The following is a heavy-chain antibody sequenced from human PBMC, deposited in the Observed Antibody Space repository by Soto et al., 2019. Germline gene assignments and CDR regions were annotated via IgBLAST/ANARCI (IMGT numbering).Heavy chain of an antibody. CDR3: AREMSAAAGTHWFDP. CDR2: IIPIFGTA. Sequence: ASVKVSCKASGGTFSSYAISWVLQAPGQGLEWMGGIIPIFGTANYAQKFQGRVTITADESTSTAYMELSSLRSEDTAVYYCAREMSAAAGTHWFDPWGQGTLVTVSS. D-gene: IGHD6-13*01. J-gene: IGHJ5*02. CDR1: GGTFSSYA. V-gene: IGHV1-69*13.